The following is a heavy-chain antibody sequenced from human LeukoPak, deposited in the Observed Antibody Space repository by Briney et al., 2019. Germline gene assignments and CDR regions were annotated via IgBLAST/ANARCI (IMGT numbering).Heavy chain of an antibody. CDR2: IWYDGSNK. CDR1: GFTFSSYG. D-gene: IGHD6-19*01. J-gene: IGHJ1*01. CDR3: AKDLAGVRRAEYFQH. V-gene: IGHV3-33*06. Sequence: GGSLRLSCAASGFTFSSYGMHWVRQAPGKGLEWVAVIWYDGSNKYYADSVKGRFTISRDNSKNTLYLQMNSLRAEDTAVYYCAKDLAGVRRAEYFQHWGQGTLVTVSS.